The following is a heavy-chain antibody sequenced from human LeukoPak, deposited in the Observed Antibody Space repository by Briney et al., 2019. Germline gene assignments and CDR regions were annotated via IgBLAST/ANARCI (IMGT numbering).Heavy chain of an antibody. CDR1: GYTFTSYG. CDR3: ARAGDDIVVVPAATEDYYYYYGMDV. Sequence: ASVKVSCKASGYTFTSYGISWVRQAPGQGLEWMGWISAYNGNTNYAQKLQGRVTMTTDTSTSTAYMELRSLRSDDTAVYYCARAGDDIVVVPAATEDYYYYYGMDVWGKGATVTVSS. CDR2: ISAYNGNT. V-gene: IGHV1-18*04. D-gene: IGHD2-2*01. J-gene: IGHJ6*04.